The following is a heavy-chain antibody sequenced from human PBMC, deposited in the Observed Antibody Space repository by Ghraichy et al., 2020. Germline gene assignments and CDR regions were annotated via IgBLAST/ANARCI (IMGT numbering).Heavy chain of an antibody. V-gene: IGHV3-7*03. CDR1: GFIFSKSW. Sequence: GESLRLSCKASGFIFSKSWMSWVRHSPERGLEWVANMNDDGKERYYVDSLRGRFTISRDNDKNLLFLQITRLGVDDTAVYYCARDPKHGALDYWGQGTLVAVST. CDR3: ARDPKHGALDY. D-gene: IGHD3-10*01. J-gene: IGHJ4*02. CDR2: MNDDGKER.